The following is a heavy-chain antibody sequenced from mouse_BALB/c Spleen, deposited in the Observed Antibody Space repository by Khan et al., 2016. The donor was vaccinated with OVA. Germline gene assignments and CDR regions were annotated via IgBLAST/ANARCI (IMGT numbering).Heavy chain of an antibody. CDR1: GYTFTSYW. V-gene: IGHV1-7*01. CDR3: ARDRIDY. J-gene: IGHJ2*01. Sequence: QVQLQQSGAEPANPGASVKMSCKASGYTFTSYWMHWVKQKPGQGLEWIGYINPSSGYTEYNQNFRDKATLTADKSSSTAYMQLSSLTSEDSAVYYCARDRIDYWGQGTTLTVSS. CDR2: INPSSGYT.